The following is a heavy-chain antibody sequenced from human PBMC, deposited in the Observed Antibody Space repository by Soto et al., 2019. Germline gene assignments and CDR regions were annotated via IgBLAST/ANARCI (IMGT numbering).Heavy chain of an antibody. CDR3: AGNWNDGDDYFDY. Sequence: QVQLVQSGAEVKKPGASVKVSCKASGYTFTDYYIHWVRQAPGQGLEWVGWINPNSGGSNYAQKFQGRVTMTRDTSIRTAYMELSRLRSDDTAVYYCAGNWNDGDDYFDYWGQGTLVTVSS. CDR1: GYTFTDYY. J-gene: IGHJ4*02. V-gene: IGHV1-2*02. D-gene: IGHD1-1*01. CDR2: INPNSGGS.